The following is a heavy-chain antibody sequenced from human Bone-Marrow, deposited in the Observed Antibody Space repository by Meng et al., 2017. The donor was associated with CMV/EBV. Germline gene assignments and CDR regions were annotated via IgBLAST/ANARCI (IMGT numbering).Heavy chain of an antibody. J-gene: IGHJ4*02. CDR3: ASSIVGAAGTFGY. Sequence: SETLSLTCTVSGGSISSSSYYWGWIRQPPGKGLEWIGSIYYSGSTYYNPSLKSRVTISVDTSKNQFSLKLSSVPAADTAVYYCASSIVGAAGTFGYWGQGSLVTVSS. CDR2: IYYSGST. D-gene: IGHD6-13*01. CDR1: GGSISSSSYY. V-gene: IGHV4-39*07.